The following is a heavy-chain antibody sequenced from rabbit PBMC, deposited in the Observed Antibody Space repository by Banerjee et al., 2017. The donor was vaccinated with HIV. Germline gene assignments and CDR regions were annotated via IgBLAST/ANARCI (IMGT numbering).Heavy chain of an antibody. CDR3: ARAVSSGWGGFFNL. CDR2: INAITGKA. Sequence: QEQLEESGGGLVKPEGSLKLSCTASGFSFSNKAVMCWVRQAPGKGLEWIACINAITGKAIYPSWAKGRFTFSKTSSTTVPLQMTSLTAADTATYFCARAVSSGWGGFFNLWGPGTLVTV. V-gene: IGHV1S45*01. J-gene: IGHJ4*01. CDR1: GFSFSNKAV. D-gene: IGHD4-1*01.